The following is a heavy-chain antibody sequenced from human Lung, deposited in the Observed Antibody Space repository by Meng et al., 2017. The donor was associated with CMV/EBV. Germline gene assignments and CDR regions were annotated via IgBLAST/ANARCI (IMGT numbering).Heavy chain of an antibody. D-gene: IGHD3-9*01. CDR3: ARESDILTGGLDY. CDR1: GFSFSTYW. CDR2: TDPDGKTT. J-gene: IGHJ4*02. V-gene: IGHV3-74*01. Sequence: AASGFSFSTYWMHWVRQVPGKGLVWVSHTDPDGKTTNYADSVKGRFTISRDNAKKTLYLQMNSLRAEDTAVYYCARESDILTGGLDYWGQGTLVTVSS.